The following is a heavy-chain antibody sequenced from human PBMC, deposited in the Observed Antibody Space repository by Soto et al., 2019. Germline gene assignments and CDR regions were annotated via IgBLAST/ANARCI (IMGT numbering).Heavy chain of an antibody. V-gene: IGHV3-15*07. D-gene: IGHD1-26*01. J-gene: IGHJ4*02. CDR1: GLSFSNGW. CDR2: IKSKNHGGTI. CDR3: ATIGSMASDDVPFDR. Sequence: EVQLVESGGGLVKPGGSLRLSCAASGLSFSNGWMNWVRQTPGKGLECVGRIKSKNHGGTIYYSAHVEGRFTISRDDSRNTLYVQMNSLKIEDTGIYYCATIGSMASDDVPFDRWGQGTLVTVSS.